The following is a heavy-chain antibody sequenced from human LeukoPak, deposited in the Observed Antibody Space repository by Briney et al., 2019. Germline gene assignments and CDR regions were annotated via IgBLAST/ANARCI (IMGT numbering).Heavy chain of an antibody. D-gene: IGHD3-22*01. CDR2: ISYSGST. Sequence: SETLSLTCTVSGGSISSSRYYWAWTRQPPGKGLDWIGSISYSGSTYYNSSLKSRLTISVDTSKNQFSLKLSSVTAADTAVYYCARHKRYYYDSSGYSLAYWGQGTLVTVSS. J-gene: IGHJ4*02. CDR3: ARHKRYYYDSSGYSLAY. V-gene: IGHV4-39*01. CDR1: GGSISSSRYY.